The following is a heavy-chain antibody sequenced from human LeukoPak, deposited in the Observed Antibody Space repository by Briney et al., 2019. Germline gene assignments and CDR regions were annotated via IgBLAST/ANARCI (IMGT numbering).Heavy chain of an antibody. CDR3: AKDAYDYVWGSYRPFDY. V-gene: IGHV3-30-3*01. Sequence: GGSLRLSCAASGFTFSSYAMHWVRQAPGKGLEWVAVISYDGSNKYYADSVKGRFTISRDNSKNTLYLQMNSLRAEDTAVYYCAKDAYDYVWGSYRPFDYWGQGTLVTVSS. D-gene: IGHD3-16*02. CDR2: ISYDGSNK. CDR1: GFTFSSYA. J-gene: IGHJ4*02.